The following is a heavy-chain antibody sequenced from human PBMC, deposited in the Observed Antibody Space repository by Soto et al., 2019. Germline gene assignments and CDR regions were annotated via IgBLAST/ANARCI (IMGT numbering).Heavy chain of an antibody. D-gene: IGHD2-21*01. J-gene: IGHJ4*02. CDR1: GFTFSNYG. CDR2: IWYDGNNK. Sequence: GGSLRLSCAASGFTFSNYGMHWVRQAPGKGLEWVAVIWYDGNNKYYADSVKGRFTISRDNSNNTLYVQMTSLRAEDTGVYSCARGLHSLFDYWGQGTLVSVSS. CDR3: ARGLHSLFDY. V-gene: IGHV3-33*01.